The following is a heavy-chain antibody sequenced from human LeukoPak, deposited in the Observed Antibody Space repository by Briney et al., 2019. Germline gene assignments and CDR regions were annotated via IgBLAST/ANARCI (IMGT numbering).Heavy chain of an antibody. CDR2: IYYSGST. D-gene: IGHD1-14*01. Sequence: PSQTLSLTCTVSGGSISSGGYYWSWIRQHPGEGLEWIGYIYYSGSTYYNPSLKSRVTISVDTSKNQFSLKLSSVTAADTAVYYCARSLNRAFAFDIWGQGTMVTVSS. CDR1: GGSISSGGYY. V-gene: IGHV4-31*03. J-gene: IGHJ3*02. CDR3: ARSLNRAFAFDI.